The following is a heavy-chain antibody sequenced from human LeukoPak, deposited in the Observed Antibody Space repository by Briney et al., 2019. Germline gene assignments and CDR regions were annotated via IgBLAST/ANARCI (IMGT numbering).Heavy chain of an antibody. CDR3: ARDRYGGYYGMDV. D-gene: IGHD3-9*01. V-gene: IGHV4-59*01. CDR1: GGSISSYY. Sequence: KPSETLSLTCTVSGGSISSYYWSWIRQPPGKGLEWIGYIYYSGSTNYNPSLKSRVTISVDTSKTQFSLKLSSVTAADTAVYYCARDRYGGYYGMDVWGQGTTVTVSS. CDR2: IYYSGST. J-gene: IGHJ6*02.